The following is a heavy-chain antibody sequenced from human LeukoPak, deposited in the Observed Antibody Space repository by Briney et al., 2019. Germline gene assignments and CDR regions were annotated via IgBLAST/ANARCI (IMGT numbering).Heavy chain of an antibody. CDR2: TSSSSSYI. J-gene: IGHJ4*02. Sequence: GGSLRLSCAASGFTFSSYSMNWVRQAPGKGLEWVSSTSSSSSYIYYADSVKGRFTISRDNAKNSLYLQMNSLRAEDTAVYYCARDPTLRYFDWLTYWGQGTLVTVSS. CDR1: GFTFSSYS. V-gene: IGHV3-21*01. D-gene: IGHD3-9*01. CDR3: ARDPTLRYFDWLTY.